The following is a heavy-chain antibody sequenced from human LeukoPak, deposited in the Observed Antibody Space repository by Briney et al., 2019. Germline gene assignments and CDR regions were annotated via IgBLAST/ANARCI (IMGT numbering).Heavy chain of an antibody. CDR1: GGTFSSYA. CDR3: ARGPRSTPNWFDP. Sequence: ASVKVSCKASGGTFSSYAISWVRQAPGQGLEWMGRIIPIFGIANCAQKFQGRVTITADKSTSTAYMELSSLRSEDTAVYYCARGPRSTPNWFDPWGQGTLVTVSS. V-gene: IGHV1-69*04. J-gene: IGHJ5*02. CDR2: IIPIFGIA.